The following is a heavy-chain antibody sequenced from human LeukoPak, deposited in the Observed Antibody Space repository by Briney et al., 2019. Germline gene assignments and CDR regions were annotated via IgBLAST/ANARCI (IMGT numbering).Heavy chain of an antibody. CDR1: GFTFSSYA. J-gene: IGHJ4*02. CDR3: ARGEEVLGYCSSTSCYAFDY. CDR2: ISSNGGST. D-gene: IGHD2-2*01. V-gene: IGHV3-64*01. Sequence: GGSLRLSCAASGFTFSSYAMHWVRQAPGKGLEYVSAISSNGGSTYYANSVKGRFTISRDNSKNTLYLQTGSLRAEDVAVYYCARGEEVLGYCSSTSCYAFDYWGQGTPVTVSS.